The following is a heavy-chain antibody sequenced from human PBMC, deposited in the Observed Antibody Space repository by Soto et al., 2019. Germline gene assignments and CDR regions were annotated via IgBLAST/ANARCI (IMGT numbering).Heavy chain of an antibody. CDR2: ISYDGSNK. V-gene: IGHV3-30-3*01. D-gene: IGHD2-15*01. Sequence: GGSLRLSCAASGFTFSSYAMHWVRQAPGKGLEWVAVISYDGSNKYYADSVKGRFTISRDNSKNTLYLQMNSLRAEDTAVYYCARERGFVVVVAAREDYYYGMDVWGQGSTVTVSS. J-gene: IGHJ6*02. CDR1: GFTFSSYA. CDR3: ARERGFVVVVAAREDYYYGMDV.